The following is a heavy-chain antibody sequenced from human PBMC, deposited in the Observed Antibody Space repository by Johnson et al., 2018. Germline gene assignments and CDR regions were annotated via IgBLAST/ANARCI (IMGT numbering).Heavy chain of an antibody. CDR2: ISYDGSHK. Sequence: QVQLVQSGGGVVQPGRSLRLSCAASAFKFSSCGMYWVRRAPGKGLEWVAVISYDGSHKYYADSVKGRFTISRDNAKNSLYLQMNSLRAEDTAVYYCARDRRAGMDVWGQGTTVTVSS. J-gene: IGHJ6*02. CDR1: AFKFSSCG. CDR3: ARDRRAGMDV. V-gene: IGHV3-30*03.